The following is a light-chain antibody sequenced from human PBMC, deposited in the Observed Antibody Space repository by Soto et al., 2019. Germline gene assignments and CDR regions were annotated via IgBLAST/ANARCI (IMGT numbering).Light chain of an antibody. CDR3: SSYTSSHTWV. Sequence: QSALTQPASVSASPGQSITISCTGTNKDVGGYNYVSWYQQHPGKAPQVLIFEVSNRPSGVSNRFSGSKSGNTASLTISGLQADDEADYYCSSYTSSHTWVFGGGTQLTVL. V-gene: IGLV2-14*01. CDR1: NKDVGGYNY. J-gene: IGLJ2*01. CDR2: EVS.